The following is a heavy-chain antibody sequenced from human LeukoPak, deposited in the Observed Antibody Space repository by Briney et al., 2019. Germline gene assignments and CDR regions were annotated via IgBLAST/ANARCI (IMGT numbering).Heavy chain of an antibody. Sequence: GGSLRLSCAASGFTFSSYWMHWVRQAPGKGLVWVSRINSDGSSTTYADSVKGRFTISRDNAENALYLQMNSLRVEDTAVYYCARDRGGSFDYWGQGTLVTVSS. V-gene: IGHV3-74*01. CDR3: ARDRGGSFDY. CDR2: INSDGSST. J-gene: IGHJ4*02. D-gene: IGHD3-10*01. CDR1: GFTFSSYW.